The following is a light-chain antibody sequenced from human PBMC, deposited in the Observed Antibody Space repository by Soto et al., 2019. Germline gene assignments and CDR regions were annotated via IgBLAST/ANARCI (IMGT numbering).Light chain of an antibody. Sequence: EIVLTQSPGTLSLSPGERATLSCRASQSFRSSYLAWYQQKPGQAPRLLIYGASSRATGIPDRFSGSGSGTDFTLTISRLEPEDFAVYDCQQYGSSPLTFGGGTKVEIK. J-gene: IGKJ4*01. CDR3: QQYGSSPLT. CDR1: QSFRSSY. V-gene: IGKV3-20*01. CDR2: GAS.